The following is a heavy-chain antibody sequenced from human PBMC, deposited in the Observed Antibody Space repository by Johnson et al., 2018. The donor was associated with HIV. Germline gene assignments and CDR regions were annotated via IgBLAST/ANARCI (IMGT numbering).Heavy chain of an antibody. J-gene: IGHJ3*02. V-gene: IGHV3-30*04. CDR2: ISYDGSNK. Sequence: QVQLVESGGGVVQPGRSLRLSCAASGFTFSSYAMHWVRQAPGKGLEWVAVISYDGSNKYYADSVKGRFTNSRDNSKNTLYLQMNSLRAEDTAVYYCARDLRRYSSSPGPFDIWGQGTMVTVSS. CDR3: ARDLRRYSSSPGPFDI. D-gene: IGHD6-6*01. CDR1: GFTFSSYA.